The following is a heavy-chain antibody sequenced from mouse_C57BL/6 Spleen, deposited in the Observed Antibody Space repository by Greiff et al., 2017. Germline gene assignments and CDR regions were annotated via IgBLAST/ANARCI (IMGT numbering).Heavy chain of an antibody. V-gene: IGHV1-22*01. J-gene: IGHJ4*01. Sequence: EVQLQQSGPELVKPGASVKMSCKASGYTFTDSNMHWVKQSHGKSLEWIGYINPTNGGTSYNQKFKGKATLTVNKSSSTAYMELRSLTSEDSAVYYCARPHYCVSSYGYAMDYWGQGTSVTVSS. CDR2: INPTNGGT. CDR1: GYTFTDSN. CDR3: ARPHYCVSSYGYAMDY. D-gene: IGHD1-1*01.